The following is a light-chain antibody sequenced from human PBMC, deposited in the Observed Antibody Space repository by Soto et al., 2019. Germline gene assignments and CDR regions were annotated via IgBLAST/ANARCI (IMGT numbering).Light chain of an antibody. CDR2: EVS. V-gene: IGLV2-8*01. J-gene: IGLJ3*02. CDR1: SSDVGGYNY. CDR3: SSYAGSNNLGV. Sequence: QAVVTQPPSASGSPGQSVTISCTGTSSDVGGYNYVSWYQQHPGKAPKLMIYEVSKRPSGVPDRFSGSKSGNTASLTVSGLQPEDEADYYCSSYAGSNNLGVFGGGTKLTVL.